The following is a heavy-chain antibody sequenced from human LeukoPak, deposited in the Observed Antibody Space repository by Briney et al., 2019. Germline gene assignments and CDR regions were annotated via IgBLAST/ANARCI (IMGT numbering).Heavy chain of an antibody. V-gene: IGHV3-66*01. CDR1: GFTVSSNY. CDR3: ARADGGSYLFDY. J-gene: IGHJ4*02. CDR2: IYRGGNT. D-gene: IGHD1-26*01. Sequence: GGSLRLSCAASGFTVSSNYMNWVRQAPGKGLEWVSVIYRGGNTYYADSVKGRFTISRDNSKNTLYLQMNSLRAEDTAVYYCARADGGSYLFDYWGQGTLVTVSS.